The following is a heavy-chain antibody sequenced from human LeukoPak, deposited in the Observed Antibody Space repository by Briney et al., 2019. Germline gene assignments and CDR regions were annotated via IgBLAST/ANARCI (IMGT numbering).Heavy chain of an antibody. D-gene: IGHD3-10*01. CDR2: ISGSSGHT. J-gene: IGHJ4*02. Sequence: GGSLRLSCAASGLTFSSYAMSWVRQAPGKGLEWVSAISGSSGHTYYADSVKGRFTISRDNSKNTLYLQMNSLRAEDTAVYYCAKSGTGSGSYPYFDYWGQGTLVTVSS. V-gene: IGHV3-23*01. CDR3: AKSGTGSGSYPYFDY. CDR1: GLTFSSYA.